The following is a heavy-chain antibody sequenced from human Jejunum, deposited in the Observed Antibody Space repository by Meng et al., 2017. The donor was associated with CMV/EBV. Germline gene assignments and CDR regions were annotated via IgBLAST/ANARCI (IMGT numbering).Heavy chain of an antibody. CDR3: ARFSIVGRTNAFDI. D-gene: IGHD1-26*01. J-gene: IGHJ3*02. CDR1: RFTVRTAS. CDR2: IYIGSST. Sequence: ASRFTVRTASMSWVRQAPGKGLEWVSSIYIGSSTDYADSVKGRFTISRDNPKNTLILQMNNLRPEDTALYYCARFSIVGRTNAFDIWGHGTMVTVSS. V-gene: IGHV3-53*01.